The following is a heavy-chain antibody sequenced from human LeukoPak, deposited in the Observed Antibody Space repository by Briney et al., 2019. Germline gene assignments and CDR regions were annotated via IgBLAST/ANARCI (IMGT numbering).Heavy chain of an antibody. Sequence: SVKVSCKASGYTFTSYGISWVRQAPGQGLEWMGGIIPIFGTANYAQKFQGRVTITADESTSTAYMELSSLRSEDTAVYYCARGEAQGYCSSTSCYPYYFDYWGQGTLVTVSS. D-gene: IGHD2-2*01. CDR2: IIPIFGTA. CDR1: GYTFTSYG. J-gene: IGHJ4*02. V-gene: IGHV1-69*13. CDR3: ARGEAQGYCSSTSCYPYYFDY.